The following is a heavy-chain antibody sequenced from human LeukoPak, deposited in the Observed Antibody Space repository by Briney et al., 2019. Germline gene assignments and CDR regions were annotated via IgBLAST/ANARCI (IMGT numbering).Heavy chain of an antibody. CDR3: AKATWYSSGWYEGYFDY. D-gene: IGHD6-19*01. CDR1: GFTFDDYA. J-gene: IGHJ4*02. CDR2: ISWNSGSI. V-gene: IGHV3-9*01. Sequence: GGSLRLSCAASGFTFDDYAMHWVRQAPGKGLEWVSGISWNSGSIGYADSVKGRFTISRDNAKNSLYLQMNSLRAEDTALYYCAKATWYSSGWYEGYFDYWGQGTLVTVSS.